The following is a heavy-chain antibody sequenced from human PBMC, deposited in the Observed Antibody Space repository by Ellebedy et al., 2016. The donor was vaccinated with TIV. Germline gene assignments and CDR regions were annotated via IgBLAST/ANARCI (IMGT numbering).Heavy chain of an antibody. J-gene: IGHJ5*02. CDR1: GFSLSTSGVG. Sequence: SGPTLVKPTQTLTLTCTFSGFSLSTSGVGVGWIRQPPGKALEWLALIYWDDDKRYSPSLKSRLTITKDTSKNQVVLTMTNMDPVDTATYYCAHSRTYGVYSSGWRNWFDPWGQGTLVTVSS. V-gene: IGHV2-5*02. D-gene: IGHD6-19*01. CDR3: AHSRTYGVYSSGWRNWFDP. CDR2: IYWDDDK.